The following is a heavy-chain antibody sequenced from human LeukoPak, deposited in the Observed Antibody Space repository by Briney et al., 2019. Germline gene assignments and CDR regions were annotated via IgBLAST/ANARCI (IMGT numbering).Heavy chain of an antibody. V-gene: IGHV3-30*18. CDR1: GFTFSSYG. CDR2: ISYDGSNK. J-gene: IGHJ4*02. CDR3: AKDVRDGHNYFDY. Sequence: GGSLRLSCAASGFTFSSYGMHWVRQAPGKGVEGVAIISYDGSNKYYADSMKGRLTISRDNSKNTLYLQMNSLRAEDTAVYYCAKDVRDGHNYFDYWGQGTLVTVSS. D-gene: IGHD5-24*01.